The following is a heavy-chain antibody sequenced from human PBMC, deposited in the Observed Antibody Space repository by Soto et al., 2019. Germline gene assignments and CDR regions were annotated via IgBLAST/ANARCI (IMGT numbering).Heavy chain of an antibody. CDR2: IIPVFGTV. CDR1: GGTVSSYA. D-gene: IGHD2-15*01. J-gene: IGHJ6*02. CDR3: ARGYCSGGSCFKYNYHGMDV. Sequence: SVKVSCKASGGTVSSYAISWVRQAPGQGLEWMGGIIPVFGTVNYAQKLQGRVTITADESTSTAYMELSSLRSEDTAVYYCARGYCSGGSCFKYNYHGMDVWGQGTTVTVSS. V-gene: IGHV1-69*13.